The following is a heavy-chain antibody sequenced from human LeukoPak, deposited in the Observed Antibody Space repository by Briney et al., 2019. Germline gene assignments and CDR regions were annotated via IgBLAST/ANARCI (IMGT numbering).Heavy chain of an antibody. J-gene: IGHJ3*02. CDR1: GYTFTGYY. Sequence: ASVKVSCKASGYTFTGYYMHWVRQAPGQGLEWMGWINPNSGGTNYAQKFQGRVTMTRDTSISTAYMELSRLRSDDTAVYYCARDAVEYQLLYAFDIWGQGTMVTVSS. CDR2: INPNSGGT. CDR3: ARDAVEYQLLYAFDI. V-gene: IGHV1-2*02. D-gene: IGHD2-2*01.